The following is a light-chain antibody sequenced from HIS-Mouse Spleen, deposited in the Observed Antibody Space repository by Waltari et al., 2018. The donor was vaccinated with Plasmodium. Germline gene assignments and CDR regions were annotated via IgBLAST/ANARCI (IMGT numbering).Light chain of an antibody. J-gene: IGKJ2*01. CDR2: DAS. Sequence: DIQMTQSPSSLSAAVGDRANITCQASQDISNYLNWYLQKPGKAPKPLIYDASNLETGVPSRFSGSGSGTDFTFTISSLQPEDIATYYCQQYDNLPPYTFGQGTKLEIK. CDR3: QQYDNLPPYT. V-gene: IGKV1-33*01. CDR1: QDISNY.